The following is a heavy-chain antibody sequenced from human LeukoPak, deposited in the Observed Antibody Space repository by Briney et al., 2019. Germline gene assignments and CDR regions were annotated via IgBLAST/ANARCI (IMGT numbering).Heavy chain of an antibody. CDR2: ISYDGSNK. J-gene: IGHJ4*02. V-gene: IGHV3-30*18. D-gene: IGHD1-26*01. CDR1: GFTFSSYG. Sequence: GGSLRLSCAASGFTFSSYGMHWVRQAPGKGLEWVAVISYDGSNKYYADSVKGRFTISRDNSKNTLYLQMNSLRAEDTAVYYCAKDGGSYFSFDYWGQGTLVTVSS. CDR3: AKDGGSYFSFDY.